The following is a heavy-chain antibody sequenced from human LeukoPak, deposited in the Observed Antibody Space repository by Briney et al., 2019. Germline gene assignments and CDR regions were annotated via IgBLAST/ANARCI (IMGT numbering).Heavy chain of an antibody. V-gene: IGHV4-34*01. D-gene: IGHD6-19*01. CDR2: INHSGST. CDR1: GGSFSGYY. CDR3: ARGQSSGRYGFDY. Sequence: SETLSLTCAVYGGSFSGYYWSWIRQPPGKGLEWIGEINHSGSTNYNPSLKSRVTISVDTSKNQFSLKLSFVTAADTAVYYCARGQSSGRYGFDYWGQGTLVTVSS. J-gene: IGHJ4*02.